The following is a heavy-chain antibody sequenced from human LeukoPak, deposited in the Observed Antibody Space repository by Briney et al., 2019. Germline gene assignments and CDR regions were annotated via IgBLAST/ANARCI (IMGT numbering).Heavy chain of an antibody. V-gene: IGHV4-61*02. CDR1: GVSISSGSYY. Sequence: SETLSLTCTVSGVSISSGSYYWSWIRQPAGKGLEWIGRIYTSGSTNYNPSLKSRVTISVDTSKNQFSLKLSSVTAADTAVYYCARKRNRIHAFDIWGQGTMVTVSS. CDR2: IYTSGST. D-gene: IGHD1-14*01. J-gene: IGHJ3*02. CDR3: ARKRNRIHAFDI.